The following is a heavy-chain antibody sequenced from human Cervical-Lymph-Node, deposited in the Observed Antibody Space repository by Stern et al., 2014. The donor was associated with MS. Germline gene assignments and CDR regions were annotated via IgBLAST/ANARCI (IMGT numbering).Heavy chain of an antibody. D-gene: IGHD2-21*01. V-gene: IGHV1-69*01. Sequence: QVQLGQSGAEVKKPGSSVKVSCQTSGGTFSTFAIGWVRQAPGQGLEWMGGITTLFDATNYAQKFQGRLTITADESTRTAYMELSSLRPDDTAMYYCARGDSEAPIYYFDYWGQGTLVTVSS. CDR2: ITTLFDAT. J-gene: IGHJ4*02. CDR3: ARGDSEAPIYYFDY. CDR1: GGTFSTFA.